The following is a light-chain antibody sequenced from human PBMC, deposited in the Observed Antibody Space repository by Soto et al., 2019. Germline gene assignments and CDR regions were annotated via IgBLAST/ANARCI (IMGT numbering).Light chain of an antibody. CDR2: EAS. J-gene: IGKJ4*01. CDR1: QSVSTY. V-gene: IGKV3-11*01. CDR3: QQRSNWLT. Sequence: EIVLTQSPATLSLSPGERATLSCRASQSVSTYLAWYQHKPGQAPRLLIYEASHRATGIPARFSGRGSGTDFTLTISSLEPEDFAVYYCQQRSNWLTFGGGTKVEIK.